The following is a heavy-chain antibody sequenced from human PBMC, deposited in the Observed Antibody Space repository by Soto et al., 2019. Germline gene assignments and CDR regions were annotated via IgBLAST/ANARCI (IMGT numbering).Heavy chain of an antibody. CDR3: AASVTTAGGFDI. CDR2: ISDAGIT. D-gene: IGHD4-17*01. V-gene: IGHV3-53*01. Sequence: GGSLRLSCAVSGFTVSAKYMIWVRQAPGKDLEWVSAISDAGITSYADSVKGRLTISRDKTKNTLSLQMDSLKVDDTAVYYCAASVTTAGGFDIWGHGTMVTV. J-gene: IGHJ3*02. CDR1: GFTVSAKY.